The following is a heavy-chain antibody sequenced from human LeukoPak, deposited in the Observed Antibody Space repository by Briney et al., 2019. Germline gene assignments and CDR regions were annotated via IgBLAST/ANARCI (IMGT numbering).Heavy chain of an antibody. CDR1: GYTFTSYY. V-gene: IGHV1-46*01. J-gene: IGHJ4*02. D-gene: IGHD5-18*01. CDR3: ARGNPRIQLWLLGFDY. Sequence: ASVKVSCKASGYTFTSYYMHWVRQAPGQGLEWMGIINPSGGSTSYAQKFRGRVTMTRDTSTSTVYMELSSLRSEDTAVYYCARGNPRIQLWLLGFDYWGQGTLVTVSS. CDR2: INPSGGST.